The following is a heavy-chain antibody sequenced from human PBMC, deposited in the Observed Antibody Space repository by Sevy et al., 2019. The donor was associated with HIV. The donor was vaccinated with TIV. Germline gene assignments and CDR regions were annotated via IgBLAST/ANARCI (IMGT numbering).Heavy chain of an antibody. Sequence: SETLSLTCTVSGDSISSGSYYWSWIRQPAGKGLEWIGRIYISGNTHYNPSLKSRVTMSVDMSNNQFSLKLSSVTAADTAVYYCARGLKEYGSSSGYWGQGTLVTVSS. D-gene: IGHD6-6*01. V-gene: IGHV4-61*02. J-gene: IGHJ4*02. CDR2: IYISGNT. CDR1: GDSISSGSYY. CDR3: ARGLKEYGSSSGY.